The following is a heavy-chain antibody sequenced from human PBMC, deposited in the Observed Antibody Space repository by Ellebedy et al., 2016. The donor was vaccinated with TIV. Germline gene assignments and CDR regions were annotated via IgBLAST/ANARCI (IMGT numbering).Heavy chain of an antibody. CDR2: IYPGDSDT. V-gene: IGHV5-51*01. CDR1: DYSFPNFW. D-gene: IGHD3-10*01. J-gene: IGHJ4*02. CDR3: ATGGAGSFHTEFDL. Sequence: GESLKISCQGSDYSFPNFWIGCVRQMPGKGLEWMGIIYPGDSDTRYSPSFQGQVAISFVKSISTAYLQGRRLKASDHAMYYCATGGAGSFHTEFDLWGQGTLVTVSS.